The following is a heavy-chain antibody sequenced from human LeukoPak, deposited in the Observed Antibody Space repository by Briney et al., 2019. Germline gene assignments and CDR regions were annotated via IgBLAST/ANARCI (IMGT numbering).Heavy chain of an antibody. CDR1: GYSISSGYY. V-gene: IGHV4-38-2*02. Sequence: SETLSLTCTVSGYSISSGYYWGWIRQPPGKGLEWIGSIYHSGSTYYNPSLKSRVTISVDTSKNQFSLKLSSVTAAHTAVYYCAREDAAPNWFDPWGQGTLVTVSS. D-gene: IGHD6-13*01. J-gene: IGHJ5*02. CDR2: IYHSGST. CDR3: AREDAAPNWFDP.